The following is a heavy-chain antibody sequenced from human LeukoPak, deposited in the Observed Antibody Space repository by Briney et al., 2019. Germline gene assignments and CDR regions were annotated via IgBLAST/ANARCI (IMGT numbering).Heavy chain of an antibody. Sequence: ASVKVSCKVSGYTLTSYYMHWVRQAPGQGLGWIGIINPSGGSTSSAQKFQGRVTMTRDTSTSTVYMELSSLRSEDTAVYYCAREWVSGYYYGMDVWGQGTTVTVSS. CDR2: INPSGGST. V-gene: IGHV1-46*01. D-gene: IGHD1-26*01. J-gene: IGHJ6*02. CDR3: AREWVSGYYYGMDV. CDR1: GYTLTSYY.